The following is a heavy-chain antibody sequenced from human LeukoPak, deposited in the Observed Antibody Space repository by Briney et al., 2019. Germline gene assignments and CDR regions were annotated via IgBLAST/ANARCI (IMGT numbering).Heavy chain of an antibody. CDR3: ARDDSGAVGENTFDY. J-gene: IGHJ4*02. V-gene: IGHV3-7*01. CDR2: IKQDGSEK. CDR1: GFTFSSYA. Sequence: GGSLRLSCAASGFTFSSYAMSWVRQAPGKGLEWVANIKQDGSEKYYVDSVKGRFTISRDNAKNSLYLQMNSLRAEDTAVYYCARDDSGAVGENTFDYWGQGTLVTVSS. D-gene: IGHD3-16*01.